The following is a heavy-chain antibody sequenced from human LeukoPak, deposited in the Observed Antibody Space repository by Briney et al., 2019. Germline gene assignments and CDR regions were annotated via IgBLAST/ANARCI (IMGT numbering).Heavy chain of an antibody. D-gene: IGHD4-17*01. CDR1: GFTFSDYW. CDR3: AKIMTTVTTSDY. CDR2: IKQDGSES. J-gene: IGHJ4*02. Sequence: PGGSLRLSCAASGFTFSDYWMTWVRQAPGKGLEWVANIKQDGSESNCVDSVKGRFTISRDSAKNSLYLQMNSLRAEDTAVYYCAKIMTTVTTSDYWGQGTLVTVSS. V-gene: IGHV3-7*02.